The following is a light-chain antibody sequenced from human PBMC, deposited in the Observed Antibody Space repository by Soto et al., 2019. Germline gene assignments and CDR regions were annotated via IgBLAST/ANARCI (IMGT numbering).Light chain of an antibody. Sequence: DIQMTQSPSTLSASVGDRVTITCRASQSISIWLSWYQQKPGKAPKFLIYKASDLESGVPSRFSGSGSGTEFTLTISSLQPDDFATYFRQQYDSFPLTFGGGTKVDIK. J-gene: IGKJ4*01. CDR1: QSISIW. CDR2: KAS. V-gene: IGKV1-5*03. CDR3: QQYDSFPLT.